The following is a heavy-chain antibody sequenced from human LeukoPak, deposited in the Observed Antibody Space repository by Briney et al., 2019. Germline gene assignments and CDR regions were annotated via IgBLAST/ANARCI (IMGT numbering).Heavy chain of an antibody. CDR1: GYTFTSYG. D-gene: IGHD2-21*02. CDR3: ARHRGDPYYYYGMDV. J-gene: IGHJ6*02. Sequence: KVSCKASGYTFTSYGIGWVRQMPGKGLEWMGRIDPSDSYTNYSPSSQGHVTISADKSISTAYLQWSSLKASDTAMYYCARHRGDPYYYYGMDVWGQGTTVTVSS. V-gene: IGHV5-10-1*01. CDR2: IDPSDSYT.